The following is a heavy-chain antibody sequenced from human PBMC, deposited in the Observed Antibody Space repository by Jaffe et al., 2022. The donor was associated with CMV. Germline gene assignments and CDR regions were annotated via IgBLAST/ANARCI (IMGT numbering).Heavy chain of an antibody. CDR2: ISYDGSNK. CDR3: AKDGRGDYYYYGMDV. Sequence: QVQLVESGGGVVQPGRSLRLSCAASGFTFSSYGMHWVRQAPGKGLEWVAVISYDGSNKYYADSVKGRFTISRDNSKNTLYLQMNSLRAEDTAVYYCAKDGRGDYYYYGMDVWGQGTTVTVSS. J-gene: IGHJ6*02. V-gene: IGHV3-30*18. D-gene: IGHD3-10*01. CDR1: GFTFSSYG.